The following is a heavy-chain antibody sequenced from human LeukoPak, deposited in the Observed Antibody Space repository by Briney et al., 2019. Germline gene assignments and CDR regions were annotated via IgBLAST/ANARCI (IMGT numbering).Heavy chain of an antibody. J-gene: IGHJ4*02. CDR1: GFTFSSYA. V-gene: IGHV3-23*01. CDR2: ISGSGGST. CDR3: ATSGDYYDSSGYLDY. D-gene: IGHD3-22*01. Sequence: GGSLRLSRAASGFTFSSYAMSWVRQAPGKGLEWVSAISGSGGSTYYADSVKGRFTISRDNSKNTLYLQMNSLRAEDTAVYYCATSGDYYDSSGYLDYWGQGTLVTVSS.